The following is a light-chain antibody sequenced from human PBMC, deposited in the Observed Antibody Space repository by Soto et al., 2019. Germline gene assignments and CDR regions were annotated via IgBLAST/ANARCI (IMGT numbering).Light chain of an antibody. CDR2: KDT. Sequence: SYELTQPPSVSVSPGQTARISCSRGALLKQYSYWYKQKPGHAPVLVIYKDTERPSGIPERFSGSSSGTTVTLTISGVQAEDEADYYCQSADSSGPYVVFGGGTKLTVL. CDR1: ALLKQY. J-gene: IGLJ2*01. V-gene: IGLV3-25*03. CDR3: QSADSSGPYVV.